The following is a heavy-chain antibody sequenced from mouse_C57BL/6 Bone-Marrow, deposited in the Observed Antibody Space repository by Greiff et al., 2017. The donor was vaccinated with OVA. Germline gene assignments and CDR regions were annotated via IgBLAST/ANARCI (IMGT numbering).Heavy chain of an antibody. J-gene: IGHJ1*03. CDR1: GYTFTDYY. CDR3: ARDPYYYGSSYWYFDV. CDR2: IFPGSGST. D-gene: IGHD1-1*01. Sequence: QVQLKESGPELVKPGASVKISCKASGYTFTDYYINWVKQRPGQGLEWIGWIFPGSGSTYYNEKFKGKATLTVDKSSSTAYMLLSSLTSEDSAVYFCARDPYYYGSSYWYFDVWGTGTTVTVSS. V-gene: IGHV1-75*01.